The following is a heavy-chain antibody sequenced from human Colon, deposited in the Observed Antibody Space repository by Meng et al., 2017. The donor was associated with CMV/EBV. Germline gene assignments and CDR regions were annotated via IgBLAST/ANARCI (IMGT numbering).Heavy chain of an antibody. Sequence: SQTRSLTGAISRDSVSRDTVGWNWIRLSPSRGLEWLGRTYYRSRWLHDYAEFVRSRIRIDADTSKNEVSLRLESVTPEDTAVYYCARRHFTNWFYLDSWGQGTLVTVSS. CDR3: ARRHFTNWFYLDS. CDR2: TYYRSRWLH. V-gene: IGHV6-1*01. CDR1: RDSVSRDTVG. J-gene: IGHJ4*02. D-gene: IGHD2-8*01.